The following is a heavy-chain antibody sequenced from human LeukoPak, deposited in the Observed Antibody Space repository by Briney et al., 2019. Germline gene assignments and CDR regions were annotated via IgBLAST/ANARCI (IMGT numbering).Heavy chain of an antibody. V-gene: IGHV3-30*04. CDR2: ISSDGSNK. J-gene: IGHJ4*02. CDR1: TFTFSSYA. Sequence: PGGSLRLSCAASTFTFSSYAMHWVRQAPGKGLEWVTVISSDGSNKYYADSVKGRFTISRDNSKNTLYLQMNSLRAEDTAVYYCAKEARYYDSRGNLDYWGQGTLVTVSS. CDR3: AKEARYYDSRGNLDY. D-gene: IGHD3-22*01.